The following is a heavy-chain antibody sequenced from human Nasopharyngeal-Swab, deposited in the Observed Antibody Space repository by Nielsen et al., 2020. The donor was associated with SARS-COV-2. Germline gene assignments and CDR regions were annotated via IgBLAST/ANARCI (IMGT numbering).Heavy chain of an antibody. CDR2: IWYDGSNK. CDR1: GFTFSSYG. J-gene: IGHJ4*02. CDR3: ARDSRHSGSFDY. V-gene: IGHV3-33*01. D-gene: IGHD3-10*01. Sequence: GESLKISCAASGFTFSSYGMHWVRQAPGKGLEWVAVIWYDGSNKYYADSEKGRFTISRDNSKNTLYLQMNSLRAEDTAVYYCARDSRHSGSFDYWGQGTLVTVSS.